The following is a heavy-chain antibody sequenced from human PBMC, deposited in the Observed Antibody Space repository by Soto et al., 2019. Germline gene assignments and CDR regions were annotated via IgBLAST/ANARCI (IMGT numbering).Heavy chain of an antibody. CDR2: IIPILGIA. J-gene: IGHJ6*03. Sequence: SVKVSCKASGGTFSSYTISWVRQAPGQGLEWMGRIIPILGIANYAQKFQGRVTITADKSTSTAYMELSSLRSEDTAVYYCARENIAVADYYYYYYMDVWGKGTTVTVSS. CDR3: ARENIAVADYYYYYYMDV. D-gene: IGHD6-19*01. CDR1: GGTFSSYT. V-gene: IGHV1-69*04.